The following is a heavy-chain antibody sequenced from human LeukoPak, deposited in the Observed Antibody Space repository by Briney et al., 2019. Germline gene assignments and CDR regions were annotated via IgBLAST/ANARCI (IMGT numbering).Heavy chain of an antibody. CDR1: GFTFSSYV. Sequence: GGSLRLSCVSSGFTFSSYVMNWVRQAPGKGLEWVSYISSGGSTIYYADSVKGRFTISRDNAKNSLYLQMNSLRAEDTAVYYCAKALGWSPNYYGSGSYYSHWGQGTLVTVSS. J-gene: IGHJ4*02. CDR3: AKALGWSPNYYGSGSYYSH. CDR2: ISSGGSTI. D-gene: IGHD3-10*01. V-gene: IGHV3-48*03.